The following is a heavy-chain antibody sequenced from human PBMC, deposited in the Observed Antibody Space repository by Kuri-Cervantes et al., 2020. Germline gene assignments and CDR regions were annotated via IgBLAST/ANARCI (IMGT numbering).Heavy chain of an antibody. CDR3: ARGELGIAALSYFFDYYMDV. V-gene: IGHV1-69*05. CDR2: IIPIFGTA. J-gene: IGHJ6*03. D-gene: IGHD6-13*01. Sequence: SVKVSCKASGGTFSSYVITWVRQAPGQGLEWMGGIIPIFGTANYAQKFQGRVTITTDESTSTVYMELSSLRFEDTAVYYCARGELGIAALSYFFDYYMDVWGEGTTGTESS. CDR1: GGTFSSYV.